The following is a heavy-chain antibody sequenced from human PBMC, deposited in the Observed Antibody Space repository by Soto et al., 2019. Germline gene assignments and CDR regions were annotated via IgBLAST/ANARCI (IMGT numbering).Heavy chain of an antibody. J-gene: IGHJ4*02. D-gene: IGHD5-12*01. V-gene: IGHV4-39*01. CDR3: AGRGYSGYDRDY. Sequence: PSETLSLTCTVSGGSISSGGYHWSWIRQHPGKGLEWIGYIYYSGSTYYNPSLKSRVTISVDTSKNQFSLKLSSVTAADTAVYYCAGRGYSGYDRDYWGQGTLVTVSS. CDR1: GGSISSGGYH. CDR2: IYYSGST.